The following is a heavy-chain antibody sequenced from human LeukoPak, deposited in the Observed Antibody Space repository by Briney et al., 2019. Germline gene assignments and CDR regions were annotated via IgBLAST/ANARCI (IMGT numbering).Heavy chain of an antibody. Sequence: SETLSLTCTVSGGSISSGGYYWSWIRQPPGKGLEWIGYIYHSGSTYYNPSLKSRVTISVDRSKNQFSLKLSSVTAADTAVYYCARGETGTFDYWGQGTLVTVSS. CDR2: IYHSGST. D-gene: IGHD1-1*01. CDR1: GGSISSGGYY. J-gene: IGHJ4*02. CDR3: ARGETGTFDY. V-gene: IGHV4-30-2*01.